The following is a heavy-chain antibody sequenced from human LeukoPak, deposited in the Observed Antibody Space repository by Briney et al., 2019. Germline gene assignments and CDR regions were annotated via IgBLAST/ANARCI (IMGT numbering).Heavy chain of an antibody. CDR3: ARFGVDYDMDV. D-gene: IGHD3-16*01. V-gene: IGHV4-59*01. CDR2: IYYSGST. J-gene: IGHJ6*02. Sequence: SETLSLTCTVSGDSISSYYWSWIRQPPGKGLEWIGYIYYSGSTNYNPSLKSRVTISVDTSKNQLSLKVTSVTGADTAVYYCARFGVDYDMDVWGQGTTVTVSS. CDR1: GDSISSYY.